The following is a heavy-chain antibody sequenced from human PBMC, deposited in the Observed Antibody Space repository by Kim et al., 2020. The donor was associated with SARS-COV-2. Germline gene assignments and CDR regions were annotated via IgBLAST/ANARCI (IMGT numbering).Heavy chain of an antibody. D-gene: IGHD3-10*01. Sequence: KGRFPISRDNSKNTLYLQMNSLRAEDTAVYYCARDSYYYGSGSYYNGFDYWGQGTLVTVSS. CDR3: ARDSYYYGSGSYYNGFDY. V-gene: IGHV3-30*07. J-gene: IGHJ4*02.